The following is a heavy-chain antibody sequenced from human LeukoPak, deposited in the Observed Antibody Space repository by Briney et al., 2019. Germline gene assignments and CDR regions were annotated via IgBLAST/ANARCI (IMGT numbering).Heavy chain of an antibody. CDR1: GYTFTSYG. V-gene: IGHV1-18*01. Sequence: ASVKVSCTASGYTFTSYGISWVRRAPGQGLEWMGWISAYNGNTNYAQKLQGRVTMTTDTSTSTAYMELRSLRSDDTAVYYCAREDRDYVWGSYRPLFDYWGQGTLVTVSS. CDR2: ISAYNGNT. CDR3: AREDRDYVWGSYRPLFDY. J-gene: IGHJ4*02. D-gene: IGHD3-16*02.